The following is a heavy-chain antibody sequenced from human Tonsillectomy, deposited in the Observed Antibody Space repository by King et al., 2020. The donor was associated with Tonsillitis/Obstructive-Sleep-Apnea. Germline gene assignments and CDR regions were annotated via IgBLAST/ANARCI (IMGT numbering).Heavy chain of an antibody. CDR3: ARGTYDFWSGYYPTDYFDY. V-gene: IGHV3-30*04. CDR2: ISYDGSNK. J-gene: IGHJ4*02. D-gene: IGHD3-3*01. Sequence: VQLVESGGGVVQPGRSLRLSRAASGFTFSSYAMHWVRQAPGKGLEWVAVISYDGSNKYYADSVKGRFTISRDNSKNTLYLQMNSLRAEDTAVYYCARGTYDFWSGYYPTDYFDYWGQGTLVTVSS. CDR1: GFTFSSYA.